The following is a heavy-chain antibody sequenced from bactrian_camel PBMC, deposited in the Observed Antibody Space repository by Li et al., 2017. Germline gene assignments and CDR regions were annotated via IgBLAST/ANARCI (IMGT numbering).Heavy chain of an antibody. CDR1: GYIIGRYC. CDR2: IESDGRT. J-gene: IGHJ4*01. CDR3: AAGYGCLTSIHNLDVAPVRY. D-gene: IGHD5*01. Sequence: HVQLVESGGGSVQVGGSLRLSCVASGYIIGRYCMGWFRLIPDKEREGVAGIESDGRTSYADSVKGRFTISKDNAADTTYLQMNSLKPEDTALYYCAAGYGCLTSIHNLDVAPVRYWGQGTQVTVS. V-gene: IGHV3S9*01.